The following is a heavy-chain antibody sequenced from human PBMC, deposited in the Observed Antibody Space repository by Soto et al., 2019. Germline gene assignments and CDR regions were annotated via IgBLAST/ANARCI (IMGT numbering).Heavy chain of an antibody. J-gene: IGHJ4*02. V-gene: IGHV1-69*01. D-gene: IGHD5-18*01. Sequence: QVQLVQSGAEVKKPGSSVKVSCKASGGTFSSYAISWVRQAPGQGLEWMGGIIPICGTANYAQKFQGRVTITADESTSTAYMQLSSLRSEDTAVYYCARVYVDTAMVAFYYFDYWGQGTLVTVSS. CDR1: GGTFSSYA. CDR3: ARVYVDTAMVAFYYFDY. CDR2: IIPICGTA.